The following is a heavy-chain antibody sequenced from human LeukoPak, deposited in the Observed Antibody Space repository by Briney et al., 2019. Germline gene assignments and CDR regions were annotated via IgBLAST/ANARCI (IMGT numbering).Heavy chain of an antibody. D-gene: IGHD4-23*01. CDR1: GGSFSGYY. Sequence: DPSETLSLTCAVYGGSFSGYYWSWIRQPPGKGLEWIGYIYYSGSTNYNPSLKSRVTISVDTSKNQFSLKLSSVTAADTAVYYCARAVVPDYWGQGTLVTVSS. V-gene: IGHV4-59*01. J-gene: IGHJ4*02. CDR3: ARAVVPDY. CDR2: IYYSGST.